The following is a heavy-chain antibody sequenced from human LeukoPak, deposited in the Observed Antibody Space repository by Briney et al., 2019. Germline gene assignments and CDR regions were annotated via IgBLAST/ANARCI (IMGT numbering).Heavy chain of an antibody. CDR3: ATLTGGSGSYFDY. D-gene: IGHD3-10*01. J-gene: IGHJ4*02. CDR1: GGSISSYY. CDR2: IYYSGST. Sequence: SETLSLTCTVSGGSISSYYWSWIRQPPGKGLEWIGYIYYSGSTNYNPSLKSRVTISVDTSKNQFSLKLSSVTAADTAVYYCATLTGGSGSYFDYWGQGTLVTVSS. V-gene: IGHV4-59*01.